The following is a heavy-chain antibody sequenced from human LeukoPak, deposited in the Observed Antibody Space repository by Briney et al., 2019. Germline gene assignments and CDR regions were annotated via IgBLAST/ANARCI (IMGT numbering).Heavy chain of an antibody. CDR2: ISYDGSNK. D-gene: IGHD3-22*01. Sequence: GGSLRLSCAASGFTFSSYAMHWVRQAPGKGLEWVAVISYDGSNKYYADSVKGRFTISRDNAKNSLYLQMNSLRAEDTAVYYCASGDRDGMDVWGQGTTVTVSS. CDR1: GFTFSSYA. CDR3: ASGDRDGMDV. J-gene: IGHJ6*02. V-gene: IGHV3-30-3*01.